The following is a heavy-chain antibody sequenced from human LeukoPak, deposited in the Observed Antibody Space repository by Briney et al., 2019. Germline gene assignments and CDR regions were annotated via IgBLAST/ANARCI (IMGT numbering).Heavy chain of an antibody. CDR2: ISSNSSYI. D-gene: IGHD2-15*01. CDR1: GLAFSVDS. J-gene: IGHJ6*02. V-gene: IGHV3-21*01. CDR3: ARDLVVVAATRAVYYGMDV. Sequence: GGSLRLSCAASGLAFSVDSMNWVRQAPGKGLEWVSSISSNSSYIYYADSVKGRFTTSRDNVQKSLFLQMNSLRAEDTAVYFCARDLVVVAATRAVYYGMDVWGQGTTVTVSS.